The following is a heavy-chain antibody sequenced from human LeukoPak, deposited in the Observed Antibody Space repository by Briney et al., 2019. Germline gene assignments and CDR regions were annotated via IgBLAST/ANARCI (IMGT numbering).Heavy chain of an antibody. Sequence: KPGGSLRLSCVASGFTFSTYDMNWVRQAPGKGLEWVSAITSTSNHINYADSVKGRFTISRDSANNSLYLQMNSLRAEDTAVYYCARVYSANGYGSGYYDYWGQGTLVTVS. CDR3: ARVYSANGYGSGYYDY. V-gene: IGHV3-21*01. D-gene: IGHD3-10*01. CDR2: ITSTSNHI. J-gene: IGHJ4*02. CDR1: GFTFSTYD.